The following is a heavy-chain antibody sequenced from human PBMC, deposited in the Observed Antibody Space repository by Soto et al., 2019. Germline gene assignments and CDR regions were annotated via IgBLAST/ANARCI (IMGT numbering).Heavy chain of an antibody. D-gene: IGHD6-13*01. CDR2: MSGSGGST. V-gene: IGHV3-23*01. CDR1: GFTFSSYA. CDR3: AKDLSSNWFPYCFDC. J-gene: IGHJ4*02. Sequence: PGGPLRFSCAASGFTFSSYAMSWVRQAPGKGLEWVSAMSGSGGSTYYADSGKGRFTISRDDSRNTLYLQVNSLRAEDTALYYCAKDLSSNWFPYCFDCWGQGTQVTVSS.